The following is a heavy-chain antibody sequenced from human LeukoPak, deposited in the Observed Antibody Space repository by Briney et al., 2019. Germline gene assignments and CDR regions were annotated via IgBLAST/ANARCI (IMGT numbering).Heavy chain of an antibody. D-gene: IGHD1-26*01. Sequence: GGSLRLSCAASEFTFSSYSMNWVRQAPGKGLEWVSYITNSGNSKSYADSVKGRFTISRDNTKNSLYLQMNGLRAEDTAVYYCARDSSGSYLDYWGQGTLVTVSS. V-gene: IGHV3-48*01. CDR1: EFTFSSYS. J-gene: IGHJ4*02. CDR3: ARDSSGSYLDY. CDR2: ITNSGNSK.